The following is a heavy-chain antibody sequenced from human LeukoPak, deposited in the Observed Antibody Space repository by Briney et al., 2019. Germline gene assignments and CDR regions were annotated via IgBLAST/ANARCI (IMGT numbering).Heavy chain of an antibody. CDR3: ARRTIFGVAPFDY. CDR2: INHSGST. CDR1: GGSFSGYY. Sequence: PSETLSLTCAVYGGSFSGYYWSWIRQPPGKGLEWIGEINHSGSTNYNPSLKSRVTMSVYTSKKQFSLKLGSVTAADTAVYYCARRTIFGVAPFDYWGLGTLVTVSS. V-gene: IGHV4-34*01. D-gene: IGHD3-3*01. J-gene: IGHJ4*02.